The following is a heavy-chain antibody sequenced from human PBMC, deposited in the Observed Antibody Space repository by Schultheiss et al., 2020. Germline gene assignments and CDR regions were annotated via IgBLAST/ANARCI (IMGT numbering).Heavy chain of an antibody. D-gene: IGHD1-26*01. CDR1: GFSLSTSGMR. V-gene: IGHV2-70*12. J-gene: IGHJ2*01. Sequence: SGPTLVKPTQTLTLTCTFSGFSLSTSGMRVSWIRQPPGKALEWLALIDWDDDKYYSTSLKTRLTISKDTSKNQVVLTMTNMDPVDTATYYCASSGELLGYWYFDLWGRGTLVTVSS. CDR2: IDWDDDK. CDR3: ASSGELLGYWYFDL.